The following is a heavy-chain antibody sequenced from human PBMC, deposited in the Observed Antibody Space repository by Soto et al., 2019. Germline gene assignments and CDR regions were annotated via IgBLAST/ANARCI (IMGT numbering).Heavy chain of an antibody. D-gene: IGHD3-22*01. CDR3: ARDRKLNYYDSSGYYSAFDI. CDR2: IYYSGST. V-gene: IGHV4-59*01. Sequence: QVQLQESGPGLVKPSETLSLTCTVSGGSISSYYWSWIRQPPGKGLEWIGYIYYSGSTNYNPSLSSRVTISVDTSKNQFSLKLSSVTAADTAVYYCARDRKLNYYDSSGYYSAFDIWGQGTMVTVSS. J-gene: IGHJ3*02. CDR1: GGSISSYY.